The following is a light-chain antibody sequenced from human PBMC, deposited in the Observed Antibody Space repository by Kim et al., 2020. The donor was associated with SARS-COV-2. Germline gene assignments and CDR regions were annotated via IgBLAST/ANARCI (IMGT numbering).Light chain of an antibody. CDR3: QQSYSSPLT. V-gene: IGKV1-39*01. CDR1: QRISSY. Sequence: ESVGDRVTITCQASQRISSYLNWYQQKPGKAPKLLIYAASSLQGGVPSRFSGSGSGTDFTLTISSLQPEDFATYYCQQSYSSPLTFGGGTKVDIK. J-gene: IGKJ4*01. CDR2: AAS.